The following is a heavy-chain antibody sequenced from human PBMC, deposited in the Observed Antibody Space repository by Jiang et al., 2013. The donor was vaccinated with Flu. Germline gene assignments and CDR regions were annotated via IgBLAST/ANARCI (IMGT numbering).Heavy chain of an antibody. CDR3: AKVRSSSGWYLNWYFDL. Sequence: SAISGSGGSTYYADSVKGRFTISRDNSKNTLYLQMNSLRAEDTAVYYCAKVRSSSGWYLNWYFDLWGRGTLVTVSS. D-gene: IGHD6-19*01. CDR2: ISGSGGST. V-gene: IGHV3-23*01. J-gene: IGHJ2*01.